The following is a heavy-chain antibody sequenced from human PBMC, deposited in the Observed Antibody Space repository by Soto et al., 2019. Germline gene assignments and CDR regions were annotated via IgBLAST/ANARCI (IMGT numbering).Heavy chain of an antibody. V-gene: IGHV4-59*08. CDR1: GGSISSYY. Sequence: QVQLQESGPGLVKPSETLSLTCTVSGGSISSYYWSWIRQPPGKGLAWIGYIYYSGSTNYNPSLKSRVTTAVDTSKNQCALKLSSVTAADTAVYYCARQSDYGDLDTFDYWCQETLVTVTS. D-gene: IGHD4-17*01. CDR3: ARQSDYGDLDTFDY. J-gene: IGHJ4*02. CDR2: IYYSGST.